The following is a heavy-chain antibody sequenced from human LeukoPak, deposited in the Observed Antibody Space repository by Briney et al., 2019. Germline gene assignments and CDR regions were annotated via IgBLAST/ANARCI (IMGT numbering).Heavy chain of an antibody. CDR3: ARIAYYYDSSGYFGY. D-gene: IGHD3-22*01. CDR1: GYTFTSYY. V-gene: IGHV1-46*01. CDR2: INPGGGST. Sequence: PSVKVSCNASGYTFTSYYMHWERHATGQGLELVGIINPGGGSTSYAQKFQGRVTMTRDMSTSTVYMELSSLRSEDTAVYYCARIAYYYDSSGYFGYWGQGTLVTVSS. J-gene: IGHJ4*02.